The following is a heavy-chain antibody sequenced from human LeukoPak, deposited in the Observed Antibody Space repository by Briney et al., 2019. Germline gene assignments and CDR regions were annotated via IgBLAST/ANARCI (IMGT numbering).Heavy chain of an antibody. J-gene: IGHJ4*02. D-gene: IGHD1-14*01. CDR1: GFTFKDYW. V-gene: IGHV3-53*01. CDR3: ARGVEPLAANTLAY. CDR2: LYSDGNT. Sequence: VGSLRLSCVASGFTFKDYWMSWVRQAPGKGLEWVSFLYSDGNTKYADSVQGRFTISRDNSKNTLYLEMNSLSPDDTAVYYCARGVEPLAANTLAYWGQGTLVTVSS.